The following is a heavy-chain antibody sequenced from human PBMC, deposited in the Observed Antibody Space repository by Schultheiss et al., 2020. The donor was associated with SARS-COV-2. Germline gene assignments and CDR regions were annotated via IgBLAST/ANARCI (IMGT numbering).Heavy chain of an antibody. J-gene: IGHJ3*02. CDR1: GGSFSGYY. D-gene: IGHD3-3*01. CDR2: IYYSGST. Sequence: SQTLSLTCAVYGGSFSGYYWSWIRQPPGKGLEWIGYIYYSGSTNYNPSLKSRVTISVDTSKNQFSLKLSSVTAADTAVYYCARDRRRFLEWFPGAKPGEDAFDIWGQGTMVTVSS. CDR3: ARDRRRFLEWFPGAKPGEDAFDI. V-gene: IGHV4-59*12.